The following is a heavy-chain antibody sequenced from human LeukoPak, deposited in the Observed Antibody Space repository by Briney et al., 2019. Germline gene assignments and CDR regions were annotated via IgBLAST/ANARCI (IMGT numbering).Heavy chain of an antibody. CDR1: EFTFSSYA. CDR3: AREEVVTARLDY. Sequence: GRSLRLSCAASEFTFSSYAMHWVRQAPGKGLEWVAVISYDGSNKYYADSVKGRFTISRDNSKNTLYLQMNSLRAEDTAVYYCAREEVVTARLDYWGQGTLVTVSS. D-gene: IGHD2-21*02. V-gene: IGHV3-30-3*01. J-gene: IGHJ4*02. CDR2: ISYDGSNK.